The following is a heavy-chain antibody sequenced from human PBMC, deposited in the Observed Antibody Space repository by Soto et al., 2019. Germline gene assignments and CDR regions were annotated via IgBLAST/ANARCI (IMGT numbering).Heavy chain of an antibody. CDR2: MNPNSGNT. D-gene: IGHD6-19*01. J-gene: IGHJ3*02. CDR3: ARWPRQWLPPYAFDI. Sequence: GASVKVSCNASGYTFTSYDFNWVRQATGQGLEWMGWMNPNSGNTGYAQKFQGRVTMTRNTSISTAYMELSSLRSEDTAVYYCARWPRQWLPPYAFDIWGQGTMVTVSS. CDR1: GYTFTSYD. V-gene: IGHV1-8*01.